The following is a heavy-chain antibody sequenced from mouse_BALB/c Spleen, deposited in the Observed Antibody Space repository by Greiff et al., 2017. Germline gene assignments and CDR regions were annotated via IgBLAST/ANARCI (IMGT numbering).Heavy chain of an antibody. CDR1: GYTFTDYN. CDR2: IYPYNGGT. J-gene: IGHJ2*01. D-gene: IGHD2-4*01. V-gene: IGHV1S29*02. Sequence: EVQLQQSGPELVKPGASVKISCKASGYTFTDYNMHWVKQSHGKSLEWIGYIYPYNGGTGYNQKFKSKATLTVDNSSSTAYMELRSLTSEDSAVYYCARGGITYFDYWGQGTTLTVSS. CDR3: ARGGITYFDY.